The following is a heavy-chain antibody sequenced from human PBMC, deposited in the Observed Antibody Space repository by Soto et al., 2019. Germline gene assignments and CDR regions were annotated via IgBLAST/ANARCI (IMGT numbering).Heavy chain of an antibody. CDR3: ARELESRSARNGYYYYGMDV. CDR2: ISYDGSNK. Sequence: GGSLRLSCAASGFTFSSYAMHWVRQAPGKGLEWVAVISYDGSNKYYADSVKGRFTISRDNSKNTLYLQMNSLRAEDTAVYYCARELESRSARNGYYYYGMDVWGQGTTVTVSS. V-gene: IGHV3-30-3*01. CDR1: GFTFSSYA. D-gene: IGHD2-15*01. J-gene: IGHJ6*02.